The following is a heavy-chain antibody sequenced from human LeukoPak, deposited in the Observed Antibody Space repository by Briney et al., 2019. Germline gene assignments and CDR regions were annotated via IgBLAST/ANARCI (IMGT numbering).Heavy chain of an antibody. CDR1: GFTFSNYG. CDR2: IWYDGSNK. D-gene: IGHD1-26*01. CDR3: ARDLTPHSGSLGIDY. Sequence: GGSLRLSCAASGFTFSNYGMNWVRQAPGKGLEWVAVIWYDGSNKYYADSVQGRFTISRDNSKNTLYLQMNSLRAEDTAVYYCARDLTPHSGSLGIDYWGQGTLVTVSS. V-gene: IGHV3-33*01. J-gene: IGHJ4*02.